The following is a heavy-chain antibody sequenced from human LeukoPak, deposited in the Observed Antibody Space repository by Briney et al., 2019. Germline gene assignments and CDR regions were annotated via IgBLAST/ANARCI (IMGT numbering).Heavy chain of an antibody. CDR2: ISSSSSTI. CDR3: ARDRCTNGVCYTFAY. V-gene: IGHV3-48*01. J-gene: IGHJ4*02. Sequence: PGGSLRLSCAASGFTFSSYAMHWVRQAPGKGLEWVSYISSSSSTISYPDSVKGRFTISRDNAKNSLYLQMNNLRAEDTAVYYCARDRCTNGVCYTFAYWGQGTLVTVSS. D-gene: IGHD2-8*01. CDR1: GFTFSSYA.